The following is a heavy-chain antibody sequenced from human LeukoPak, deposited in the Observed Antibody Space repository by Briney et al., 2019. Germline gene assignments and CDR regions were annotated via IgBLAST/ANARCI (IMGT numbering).Heavy chain of an antibody. J-gene: IGHJ6*03. CDR3: AREPSPAANWGYPPYYYYYYMDV. V-gene: IGHV1-18*01. CDR2: ISAYNGNT. Sequence: ASVKVSCKASGYTFTSYGISWVRQAPGQGLEWMGWISAYNGNTNYAQKLQGRVTMTTDTSTSTAYMELRSLRSDDTAVYYCAREPSPAANWGYPPYYYYYYMDVWGKGTTVTVSS. CDR1: GYTFTSYG. D-gene: IGHD7-27*01.